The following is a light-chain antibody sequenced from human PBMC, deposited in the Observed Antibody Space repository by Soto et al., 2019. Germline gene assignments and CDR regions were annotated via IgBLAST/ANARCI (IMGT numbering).Light chain of an antibody. Sequence: EIVLTQSPATLSLSPGERATLSCRASQSFSNNLAWYQQKPGQAPRLLIYDSSTRATGIPPRFSCSGSGTDFTLTISSLEPADFAVYYCQQRGDWPRTFGQGTKVEIK. V-gene: IGKV3-11*01. J-gene: IGKJ1*01. CDR2: DSS. CDR1: QSFSNN. CDR3: QQRGDWPRT.